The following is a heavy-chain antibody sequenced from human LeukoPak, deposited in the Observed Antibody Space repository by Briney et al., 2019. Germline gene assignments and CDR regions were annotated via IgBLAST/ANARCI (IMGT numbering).Heavy chain of an antibody. J-gene: IGHJ4*02. Sequence: GGSLRLSCAASGFTVSSNYMSWVRQAPGKGLEWVSVMYSGGSTYYADSVKGRFTISRDNSKNTLFLQMNSLRAEDTAVYYCARDPGGYCSSGSCLGAGYWGQGTPVTVSS. CDR2: MYSGGST. CDR1: GFTVSSNY. D-gene: IGHD2-15*01. V-gene: IGHV3-66*02. CDR3: ARDPGGYCSSGSCLGAGY.